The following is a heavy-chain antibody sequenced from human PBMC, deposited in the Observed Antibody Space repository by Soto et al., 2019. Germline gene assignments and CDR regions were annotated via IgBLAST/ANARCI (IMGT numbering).Heavy chain of an antibody. V-gene: IGHV4-34*01. CDR3: ARSSGWYRRWFDP. J-gene: IGHJ5*02. CDR2: INHSGST. CDR1: GGSFSGYY. Sequence: QVQLQQWGAGLLKPSETLSLTCAVYGGSFSGYYWSWIRQPPGKGLEWIGEINHSGSTNYNPSLKSRVTISVDTSKTQFSLKLSSVTAADTAVYYCARSSGWYRRWFDPWGQGTLVTVSS. D-gene: IGHD6-19*01.